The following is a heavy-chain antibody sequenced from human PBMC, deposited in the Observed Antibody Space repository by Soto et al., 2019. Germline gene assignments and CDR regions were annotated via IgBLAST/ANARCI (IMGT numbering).Heavy chain of an antibody. CDR2: ISDSGGSR. CDR1: AFTFSSFA. J-gene: IGHJ5*02. Sequence: RRSWAPCAFTFSSFAMSWVRQAPGKGREWVSAISDSGGSRYCADSVKGRFTITRDKSKNTRYLQMNSLRAEDTAVDYCAKVGGYYSSGSNWFDNWGQGTLVTVSS. D-gene: IGHD3-10*01. V-gene: IGHV3-23*01. CDR3: AKVGGYYSSGSNWFDN.